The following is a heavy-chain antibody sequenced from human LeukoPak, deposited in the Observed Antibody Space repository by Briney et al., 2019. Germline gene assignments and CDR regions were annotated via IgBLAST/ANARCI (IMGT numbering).Heavy chain of an antibody. V-gene: IGHV3-7*01. D-gene: IGHD2-21*01. CDR2: IKQDGSEK. J-gene: IGHJ2*01. Sequence: PGGSLRLSCAASGFTFSTYWMSWVRQAPGKGLEWVANIKQDGSEKYYVDSVKGRFTISRDNAKNSLYLQMNSLRAEDTAVYYCARVVASDVWYFDLWGRGTLVTVSS. CDR1: GFTFSTYW. CDR3: ARVVASDVWYFDL.